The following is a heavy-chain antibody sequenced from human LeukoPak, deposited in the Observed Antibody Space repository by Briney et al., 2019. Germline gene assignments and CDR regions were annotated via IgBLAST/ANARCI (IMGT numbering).Heavy chain of an antibody. D-gene: IGHD3-22*01. CDR3: ARAKRDYYDNSGYESYYYFMDV. Sequence: SETLSLTCTVSGGSISSYYWSWIRQPPGKGLEWIGYIYYSGSTNYNPSLKSRVTISVDTSKNQFSLRLNSVTAADTAVYYCARAKRDYYDNSGYESYYYFMDVWGKGTTVTVSS. J-gene: IGHJ6*03. CDR2: IYYSGST. CDR1: GGSISSYY. V-gene: IGHV4-59*08.